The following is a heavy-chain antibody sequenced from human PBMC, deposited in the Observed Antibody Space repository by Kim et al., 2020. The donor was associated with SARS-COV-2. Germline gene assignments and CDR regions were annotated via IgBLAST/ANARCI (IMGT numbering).Heavy chain of an antibody. V-gene: IGHV4-39*01. CDR3: ARHAITMIERLGQWFDP. CDR1: GGSISSSSYY. D-gene: IGHD3-22*01. CDR2: IYYSGST. Sequence: SETLSLTCTVSGGSISSSSYYWGWIRQPPGKGLEWIGSIYYSGSTYYNPSLKSRFTISVDTSKNQFSLKLSSVTASDTAVYYCARHAITMIERLGQWFDPWGQGTLVTVSS. J-gene: IGHJ5*02.